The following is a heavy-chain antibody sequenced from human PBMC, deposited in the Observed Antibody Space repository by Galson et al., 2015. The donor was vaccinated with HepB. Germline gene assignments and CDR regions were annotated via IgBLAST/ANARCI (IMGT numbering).Heavy chain of an antibody. CDR1: GFTFTTYW. J-gene: IGHJ6*02. CDR3: ARGKSCSGGACSYYYYDMDL. D-gene: IGHD2-15*01. V-gene: IGHV5-51*01. CDR2: IYPGDSDT. Sequence: QSGAEVKKPGESLKISCKGHGFTFTTYWIGWVRQMPGKGLEWMGSIYPGDSDTRYSPSFEGQVTISADKSISTAYLQWSSLKASDTAMYYCARGKSCSGGACSYYYYDMDLWGQGTTVTVSS.